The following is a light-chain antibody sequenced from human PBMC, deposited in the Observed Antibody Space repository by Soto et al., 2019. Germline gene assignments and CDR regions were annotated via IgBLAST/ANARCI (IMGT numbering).Light chain of an antibody. CDR3: SSYAGSNNLVL. CDR1: SSDVGGYDY. J-gene: IGLJ2*01. V-gene: IGLV2-8*01. Sequence: QSVLTQPASVSGSPGQSITISCTGTSSDVGGYDYVSWYQQYPGKAPKLIIYEVSKRLSGVPDRFSGSKSGNTASLTVSGLQADDEAVYHCSSYAGSNNLVLFGGGTKLTVL. CDR2: EVS.